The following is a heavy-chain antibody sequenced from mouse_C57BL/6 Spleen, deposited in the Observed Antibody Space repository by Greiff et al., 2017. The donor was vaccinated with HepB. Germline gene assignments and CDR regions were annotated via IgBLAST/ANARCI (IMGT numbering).Heavy chain of an antibody. Sequence: VQLQQSGPVLVKPGASVKMSCKASGYTFTDYYMNWVKQSHGKSLEWIGVINPYNGGTSYNQKFKGKATLTVDKSSSTAYMELNSLTSEDSAVYYCARNYDYDGNFDYWGQGTTLTVSS. CDR2: INPYNGGT. CDR3: ARNYDYDGNFDY. J-gene: IGHJ2*01. D-gene: IGHD2-4*01. CDR1: GYTFTDYY. V-gene: IGHV1-19*01.